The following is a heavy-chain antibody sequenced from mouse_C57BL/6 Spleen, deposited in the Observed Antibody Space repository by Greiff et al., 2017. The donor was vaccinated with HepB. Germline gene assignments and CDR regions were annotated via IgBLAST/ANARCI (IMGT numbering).Heavy chain of an antibody. D-gene: IGHD3-2*02. CDR2: IDPANGNT. J-gene: IGHJ2*01. CDR1: GFNIKNTY. Sequence: EVMLVESVAELVRPGASVKLSCTASGFNIKNTYMHWVKQRPEQGLEWIGRIDPANGNTKYAPKFQGKATITADTSSNTAYLQLSSLTSEDTAIYYCARSFSSGYYFDYWGQGTTLTVSS. V-gene: IGHV14-3*01. CDR3: ARSFSSGYYFDY.